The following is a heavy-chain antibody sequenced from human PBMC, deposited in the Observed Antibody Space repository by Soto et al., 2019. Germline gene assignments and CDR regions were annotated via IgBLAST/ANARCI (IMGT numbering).Heavy chain of an antibody. J-gene: IGHJ4*02. Sequence: PGGSLRLSCAASGCTFSNYAISWVRQGPGEGLEWVSTTSSSRGSIYYADSVKGRFTISRDNARNSLYLQMNSLRAEDTAVYYCAREILVGATRSFDYWGQGTLVTVSS. CDR1: GCTFSNYA. D-gene: IGHD1-26*01. CDR2: TSSSRGSI. V-gene: IGHV3-21*01. CDR3: AREILVGATRSFDY.